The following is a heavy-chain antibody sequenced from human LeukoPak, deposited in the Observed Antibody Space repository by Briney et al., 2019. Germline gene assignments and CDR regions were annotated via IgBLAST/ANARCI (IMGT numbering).Heavy chain of an antibody. CDR2: INHSGST. CDR1: GGSFSGYY. J-gene: IGHJ5*02. CDR3: ARGITTVVTLNWFDP. Sequence: PSETLSLTCAVYGGSFSGYYWSWIRQPPGKGLEWIGEINHSGSTNYNPSLKSRVTISVDTSKNQFSLKLSSVTAADTAVYYCARGITTVVTLNWFDPWGQGTLVTVSP. V-gene: IGHV4-34*01. D-gene: IGHD4-23*01.